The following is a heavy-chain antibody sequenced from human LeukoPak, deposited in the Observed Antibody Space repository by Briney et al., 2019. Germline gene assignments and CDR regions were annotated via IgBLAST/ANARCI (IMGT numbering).Heavy chain of an antibody. J-gene: IGHJ5*02. D-gene: IGHD3-22*01. Sequence: SETLSLTCTVSGGSISSSSYYWGWIRQPPGKGLEWIGSIYYSGSTYYNPSLKSRVTISVDTSKNKFSLKLSSVTAADTAVYYCASRRITMIVVVITWGQGTLVTVSS. CDR2: IYYSGST. V-gene: IGHV4-39*07. CDR1: GGSISSSSYY. CDR3: ASRRITMIVVVIT.